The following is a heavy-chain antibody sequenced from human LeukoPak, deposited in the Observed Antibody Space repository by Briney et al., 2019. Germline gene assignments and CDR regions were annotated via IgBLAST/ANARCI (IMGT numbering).Heavy chain of an antibody. CDR1: GGSFSGYY. J-gene: IGHJ5*02. CDR2: INHSGST. V-gene: IGHV4-34*01. D-gene: IGHD3-3*01. CDR3: ARHGQSAIFGVVIMDNWFDP. Sequence: SETLSLTCAVYGGSFSGYYWSWIRQPPGKGLEWIGEINHSGSTNYNPSLKSRVTISVDTSKNQFSLKLSSVTAADTAVYYCARHGQSAIFGVVIMDNWFDPWGQGTLATVSS.